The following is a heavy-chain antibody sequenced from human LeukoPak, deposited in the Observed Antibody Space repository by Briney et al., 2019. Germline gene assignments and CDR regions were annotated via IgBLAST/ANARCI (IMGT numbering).Heavy chain of an antibody. CDR3: ARFPGKYGDYPY. V-gene: IGHV4-39*02. Sequence: PPETLSLTCTVSGDSISSSSYYWGWIRQPPGKGLEWIGSIFHSESTHYNPSLKNRVTISGHTPKHHFSLNLYSVTAADTAVYYCARFPGKYGDYPYWGQGTLVTVYS. CDR2: IFHSEST. J-gene: IGHJ4*02. CDR1: GDSISSSSYY. D-gene: IGHD4-17*01.